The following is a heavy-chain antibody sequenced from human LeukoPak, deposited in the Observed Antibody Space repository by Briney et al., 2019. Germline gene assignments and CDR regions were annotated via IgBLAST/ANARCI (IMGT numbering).Heavy chain of an antibody. CDR3: TRDYGGFDY. D-gene: IGHD4-23*01. V-gene: IGHV3-49*04. Sequence: PGRSLRLSCRASGFTFGDYVMTWVRQAPGKGLEWVGFIRSKVYGGTTEHAASVKGRFIISRDDSKSIAYLQMNSLKTEDTAVYYCTRDYGGFDYWGQGTLVTVSS. CDR1: GFTFGDYV. CDR2: IRSKVYGGTT. J-gene: IGHJ4*02.